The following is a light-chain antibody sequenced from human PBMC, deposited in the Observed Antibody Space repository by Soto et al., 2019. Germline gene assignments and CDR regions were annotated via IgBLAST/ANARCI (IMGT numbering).Light chain of an antibody. CDR2: AAS. Sequence: EIVMTQSPANLSVSQGERATFSCRSSQSVRNMLAWYQQKPGQAPRLLIYAASTRATGIPARFSGSGSGTEFTLSISSLQSEDFAVYYCHQYGSSSWTFGQGTKVDI. V-gene: IGKV3-15*01. CDR1: QSVRNM. CDR3: HQYGSSSWT. J-gene: IGKJ1*01.